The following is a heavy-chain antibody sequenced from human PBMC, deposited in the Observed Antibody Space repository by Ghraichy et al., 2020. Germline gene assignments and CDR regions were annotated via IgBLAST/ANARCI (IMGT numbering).Heavy chain of an antibody. J-gene: IGHJ4*02. D-gene: IGHD6-13*01. V-gene: IGHV4-30-4*01. CDR1: GGSISSGDYY. Sequence: TLSLTCTVSGGSISSGDYYWSWIRQPPGKGLEWIGYIYYSGSTYYNPSLKSRVTISVDTSKNQFSLKLSSVTAADTAVYYCARVPKYSSQIFDYWGQGTLVTVSS. CDR3: ARVPKYSSQIFDY. CDR2: IYYSGST.